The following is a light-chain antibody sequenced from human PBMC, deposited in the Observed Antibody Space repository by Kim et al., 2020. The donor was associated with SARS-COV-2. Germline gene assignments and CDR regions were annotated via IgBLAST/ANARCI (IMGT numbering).Light chain of an antibody. CDR2: AVS. CDR1: SSDVGGYNY. V-gene: IGLV2-11*01. Sequence: GQSVTISCTGTSSDVGGYNYVSWDQQHPGKAPKLVIYAVSKRPSGVPDRFSGSKSGNTASLTISGLQAEDEADYYCCSYAGNYTLVFGGGTQLTVL. J-gene: IGLJ3*02. CDR3: CSYAGNYTLV.